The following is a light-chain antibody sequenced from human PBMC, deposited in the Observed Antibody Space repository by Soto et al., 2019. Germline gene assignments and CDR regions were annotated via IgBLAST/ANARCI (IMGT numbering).Light chain of an antibody. CDR3: STYDDSLNAPV. Sequence: QSVLTQPPSASETPGQRVTISCSGSTSNIGSNPVSWFQQLPGMAPKLLIYRNNERPSGVPDRFSGSRSGTSASLAITWLQSEDEADYYCSTYDDSLNAPVFGGGTQLTVL. CDR1: TSNIGSNP. J-gene: IGLJ2*01. CDR2: RNN. V-gene: IGLV1-44*01.